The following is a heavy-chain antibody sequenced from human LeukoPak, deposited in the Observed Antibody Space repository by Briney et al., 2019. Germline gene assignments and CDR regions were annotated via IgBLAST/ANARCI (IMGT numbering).Heavy chain of an antibody. D-gene: IGHD3-16*01. Sequence: PSETLSLTCTVSGGSISGYFWSWIRQSPVKGLEWIGNIHFSGSTNYIPSLKSRVSMSLDTSNHQFSLKLTSVTAADTAVYFCARRVGEPFCFFDLWGRGTLVPVSS. CDR3: ARRVGEPFCFFDL. CDR2: IHFSGST. J-gene: IGHJ2*01. V-gene: IGHV4-59*01. CDR1: GGSISGYF.